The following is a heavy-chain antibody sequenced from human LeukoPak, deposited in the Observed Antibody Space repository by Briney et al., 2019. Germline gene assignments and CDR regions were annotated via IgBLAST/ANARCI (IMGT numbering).Heavy chain of an antibody. Sequence: GGSLRLSCAASGFTFSSYWMHWVRQAPGKGLVWASRINIDGSTTNYADSVKGRFTISRDNAKNTLYLQMNSLRAEDTAVCYCARGVSGSYGKFDYWGQGTLVTVSS. D-gene: IGHD1-26*01. CDR1: GFTFSSYW. V-gene: IGHV3-74*01. CDR3: ARGVSGSYGKFDY. CDR2: INIDGSTT. J-gene: IGHJ4*02.